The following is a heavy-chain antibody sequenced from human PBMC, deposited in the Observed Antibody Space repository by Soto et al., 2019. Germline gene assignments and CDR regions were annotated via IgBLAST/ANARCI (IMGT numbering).Heavy chain of an antibody. J-gene: IGHJ4*02. CDR3: VKDSLGGMTPVFMPGPD. CDR2: ISNDVINI. CDR1: GLTFSTYG. V-gene: IGHV3-30*18. Sequence: VQLVESGGGVVQPGRSLRLSCGASGLTFSTYGFNWVRQDPGKGLEWVAVISNDVINIHYAESVKGRFTISRDNSKNTLYLQMNSLRPNDTAVYYCVKDSLGGMTPVFMPGPDWGQGTLVTVSS. D-gene: IGHD2-2*01.